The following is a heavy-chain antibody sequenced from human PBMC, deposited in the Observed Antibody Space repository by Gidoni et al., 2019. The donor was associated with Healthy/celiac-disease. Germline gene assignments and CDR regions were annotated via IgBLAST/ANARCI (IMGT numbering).Heavy chain of an antibody. CDR2: ISSSSSTI. CDR3: ARGMNYYGSGSERKMGDGIFDY. D-gene: IGHD3-10*01. V-gene: IGHV3-48*01. CDR1: GFTFRRYS. Sequence: EVQLVESGGGLVQPGGALRLSCAASGFTFRRYSKKLVRQAPGKGLEWVSYISSSSSTIYYADSVKGRFTISRDNAKNSLYLQMNSLRAEDTAVYYCARGMNYYGSGSERKMGDGIFDYWGQGTLVTVSS. J-gene: IGHJ4*02.